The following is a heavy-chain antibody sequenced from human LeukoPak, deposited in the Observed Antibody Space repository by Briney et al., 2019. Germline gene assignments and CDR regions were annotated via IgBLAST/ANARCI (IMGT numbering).Heavy chain of an antibody. D-gene: IGHD3-3*01. CDR3: AMGATSWSGYSFPKIFQH. J-gene: IGHJ1*01. CDR1: GFTFSNYA. V-gene: IGHV3-23*01. CDR2: ISVSGSSI. Sequence: PGGSLRLSCAASGFTFSNYAVNWIRQAPGKGLKWVSVISVSGSSIYYTDSVKGRFTISRDNSKNTLYLQMNSLRAEDTAVYYCAMGATSWSGYSFPKIFQHWGRGTLVTVSS.